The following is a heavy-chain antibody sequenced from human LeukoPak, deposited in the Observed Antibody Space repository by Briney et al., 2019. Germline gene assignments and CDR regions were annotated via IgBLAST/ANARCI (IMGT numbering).Heavy chain of an antibody. D-gene: IGHD3-9*01. CDR2: ISGSGGST. V-gene: IGHV3-23*01. CDR1: GFTFSSYA. J-gene: IGHJ3*02. CDR3: AKDIRATMTGSDAFDI. Sequence: GGSLRLSCAASGFTFSSYAMSWVRQAPGKGLEWVSAISGSGGSTYYADSVKGRFTISRDNSKNTLYLQMDSLRAEDTAVYYCAKDIRATMTGSDAFDIWGQGTMVTVSS.